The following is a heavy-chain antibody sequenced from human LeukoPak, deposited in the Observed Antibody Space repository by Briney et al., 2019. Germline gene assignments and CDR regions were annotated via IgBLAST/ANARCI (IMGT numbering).Heavy chain of an antibody. D-gene: IGHD6-13*01. V-gene: IGHV3-23*01. CDR3: ATPVGQQLVEDWFDP. J-gene: IGHJ5*02. CDR1: GFTFSSYA. CDR2: ISGSGGST. Sequence: QPGGSLRLSCAASGFTFSSYAMSWVRQAPGKGLEWVSAISGSGGSTYYADSVKGRFTISRDNSENTLYLQMNSLRAEDTAVYYCATPVGQQLVEDWFDPWGQGTLVTVSS.